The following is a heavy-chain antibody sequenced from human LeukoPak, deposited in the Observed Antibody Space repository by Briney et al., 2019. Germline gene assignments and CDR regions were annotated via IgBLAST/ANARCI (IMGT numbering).Heavy chain of an antibody. CDR2: ISGNGGST. J-gene: IGHJ5*02. V-gene: IGHV3-23*01. CDR1: GFTFSSYA. CDR3: AKVDLFGVVFNSFDP. Sequence: GESLRLSCAASGFTFSSYAMSWVRQAPGKGLEWVSAISGNGGSTYYADSVKGRFTISRDNSKNTLYLQMNSLRAEDTAVYYCAKVDLFGVVFNSFDPWGQGTLVTVSS. D-gene: IGHD3-3*01.